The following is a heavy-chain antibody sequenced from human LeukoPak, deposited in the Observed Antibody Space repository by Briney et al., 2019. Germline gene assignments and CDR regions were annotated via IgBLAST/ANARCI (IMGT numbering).Heavy chain of an antibody. J-gene: IGHJ4*02. CDR3: ARSLHYDYVWGSYPETFDY. CDR1: GGSISSGFYY. V-gene: IGHV4-61*02. Sequence: SQTLSLTCTVSGGSISSGFYYWSWIRQPAGKGLEWIGRIYTSGSTNYNPTLKSRVTMSVDTSKNQFSLKLSSVTAADTAVYYCARSLHYDYVWGSYPETFDYWGQGTLVTVSS. D-gene: IGHD3-16*02. CDR2: IYTSGST.